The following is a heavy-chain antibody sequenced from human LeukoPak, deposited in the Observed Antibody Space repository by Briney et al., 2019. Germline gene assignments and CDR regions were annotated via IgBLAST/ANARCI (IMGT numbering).Heavy chain of an antibody. D-gene: IGHD2-2*01. CDR1: GFTFTSSA. CDR3: AAESYCSSTSCSSYYYYGMDV. CDR2: IVVGSGNT. J-gene: IGHJ6*02. Sequence: SVKVSCKASGFTFTSSAMQWVRQARGQRLEWIGWIVVGSGNTNYAQKFQERVTITRDMSTSTAYMELSSLRSEDTAVYYCAAESYCSSTSCSSYYYYGMDVWGQGTMVTVSS. V-gene: IGHV1-58*02.